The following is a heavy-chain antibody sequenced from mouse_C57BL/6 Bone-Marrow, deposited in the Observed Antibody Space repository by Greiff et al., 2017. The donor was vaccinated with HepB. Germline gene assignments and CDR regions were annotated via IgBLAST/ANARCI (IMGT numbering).Heavy chain of an antibody. CDR1: GYAFSSSW. D-gene: IGHD1-1*01. CDR3: AREDYYGSSYPFDY. J-gene: IGHJ2*01. CDR2: IYPGDGDT. Sequence: QVQLKQSGPELVKPGASVKISCKASGYAFSSSWMNWVKQRPGKGLEWIGRIYPGDGDTNYNGKFKGKATLTADKSSSTAYMQLSSLTSEDSAVYFCAREDYYGSSYPFDYWGQGTTLTVSS. V-gene: IGHV1-82*01.